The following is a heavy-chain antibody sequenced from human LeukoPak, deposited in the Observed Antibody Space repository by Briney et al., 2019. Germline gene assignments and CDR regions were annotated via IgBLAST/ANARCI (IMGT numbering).Heavy chain of an antibody. D-gene: IGHD6-6*01. CDR1: GGSISSSSYY. J-gene: IGHJ3*02. V-gene: IGHV4-39*01. CDR3: ARTIAAPYHDAFDI. CDR2: IYYSENT. Sequence: PSGTLSLTCTVSGGSISSSSYYWGWIRQPPGKGLEWIGSIYYSENTYYTPSLKSRVTISVDTSKNQFSLKLSSVTAADTAVFYCARTIAAPYHDAFDIWGQGTMVTVSS.